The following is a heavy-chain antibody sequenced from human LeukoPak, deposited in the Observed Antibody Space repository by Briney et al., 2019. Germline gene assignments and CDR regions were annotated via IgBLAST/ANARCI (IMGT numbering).Heavy chain of an antibody. CDR3: ARAERITIFGVVIRTDAFDI. D-gene: IGHD3-3*01. Sequence: VASVKVSCKASGGTFSSYAISWVRQAPGQGLEWMGWISAYNDNTNYAQKLQGRVTMTTDTSTSTAYMELRSLRSDDTAVYYCARAERITIFGVVIRTDAFDIWGQGTMVTVSS. V-gene: IGHV1-18*01. J-gene: IGHJ3*02. CDR1: GGTFSSYA. CDR2: ISAYNDNT.